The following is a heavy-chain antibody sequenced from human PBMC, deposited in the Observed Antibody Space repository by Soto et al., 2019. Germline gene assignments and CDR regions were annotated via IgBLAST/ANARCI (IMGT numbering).Heavy chain of an antibody. Sequence: QVQLQESGPGLVEPSQTLSLTCTVSGGSISSAGYYWSWIRQRPGKGLEWIGYIYFSGVTYYNPSLESRVTISVDTSKNQFSLSVSSVTAADTAVYYCARDPWRTPPEAAFDVWGQGTKVTVSS. V-gene: IGHV4-31*03. CDR1: GGSISSAGYY. D-gene: IGHD1-1*01. CDR2: IYFSGVT. CDR3: ARDPWRTPPEAAFDV. J-gene: IGHJ3*01.